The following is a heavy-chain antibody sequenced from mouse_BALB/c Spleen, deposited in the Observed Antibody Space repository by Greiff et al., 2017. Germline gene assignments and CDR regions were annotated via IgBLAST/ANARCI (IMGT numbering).Heavy chain of an antibody. D-gene: IGHD2-3*01. V-gene: IGHV1-14*01. J-gene: IGHJ3*01. CDR3: ARPLIYDGYGRFAY. CDR2: INPYNDGT. CDR1: GYTFTSYV. Sequence: VQLQQSGPELVKPGASVKMSCKASGYTFTSYVMHWVKQKPGQGLEWIGYINPYNDGTKYNEKFKGKATLTSDKSSSTAYMELSSLTSEDSAVYYCARPLIYDGYGRFAYWGQGTLVTVSA.